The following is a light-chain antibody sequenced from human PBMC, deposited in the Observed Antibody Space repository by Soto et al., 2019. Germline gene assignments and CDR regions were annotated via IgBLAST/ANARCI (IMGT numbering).Light chain of an antibody. V-gene: IGLV2-14*01. CDR3: TSFSSSNSLYV. Sequence: QAVLPQPASVSGSLGQSITISCTGTTRDIAGYNYISWYQQLPGKAPKLMIYQVTIRPSGISNRFSGSKSGNTASLTISGLQAEDEADYYCTSFSSSNSLYVFGTGTKVTGL. J-gene: IGLJ1*01. CDR1: TRDIAGYNY. CDR2: QVT.